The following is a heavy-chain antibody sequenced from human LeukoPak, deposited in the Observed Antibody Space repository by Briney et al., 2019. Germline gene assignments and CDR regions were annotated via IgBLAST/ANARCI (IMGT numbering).Heavy chain of an antibody. CDR1: GGSFSGYY. J-gene: IGHJ4*02. V-gene: IGHV4-34*01. Sequence: SETLSLTCAVYGGSFSGYYRNWIRQPPGKGLEWIGEVDHSGSTNYNPSLKSRVTISVDTSKNQFSLKLSSVTAADTAVYYCARGGATMVRGVHDYWGQGTLVTVSS. CDR2: VDHSGST. D-gene: IGHD3-10*01. CDR3: ARGGATMVRGVHDY.